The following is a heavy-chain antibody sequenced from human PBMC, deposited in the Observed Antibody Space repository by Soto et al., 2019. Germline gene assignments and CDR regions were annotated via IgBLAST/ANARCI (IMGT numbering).Heavy chain of an antibody. CDR2: FGGSGGGT. D-gene: IGHD4-4*01. Sequence: EVQLLESGGGLVQPGGSLRLSCAASGFTFSLYSMSWARQAPGKGLEWVSGFGGSGGGTYYSDSVKGRFTISRDDSKNTLYLQMNSLRAEATAVYSCARDYNLGFWGQGTLVTVSS. CDR1: GFTFSLYS. CDR3: ARDYNLGF. V-gene: IGHV3-23*01. J-gene: IGHJ4*02.